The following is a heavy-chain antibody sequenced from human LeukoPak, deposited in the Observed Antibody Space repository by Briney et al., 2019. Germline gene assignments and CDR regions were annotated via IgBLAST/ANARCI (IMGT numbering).Heavy chain of an antibody. CDR1: GGSTSSYY. CDR2: IYYSGST. CDR3: ARAPFLYYYDSSGYYYSSSRAEYFQH. D-gene: IGHD3-22*01. V-gene: IGHV4-59*12. J-gene: IGHJ1*01. Sequence: SETLSLTCTVSGGSTSSYYWSWIRQPPGKGLEWIGYIYYSGSTNYNPSLKSRVTISVDTSKNQFSLKLSSVTAADTAVYYCARAPFLYYYDSSGYYYSSSRAEYFQHWGQGTLVTVSS.